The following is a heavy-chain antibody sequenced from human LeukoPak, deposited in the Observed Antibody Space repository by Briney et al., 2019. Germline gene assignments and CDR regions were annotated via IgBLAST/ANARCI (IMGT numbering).Heavy chain of an antibody. CDR3: AKGGGSGVGNMKV. Sequence: GGSLRLSCTASGFTFSSYGMSWVRQAPGKGLEWVSAISGSGGSTYYADSVKGRFTISRDNSKNTLYLQMNSLRAEDTAVYYCAKGGGSGVGNMKVWGKGTTVTVSS. CDR2: ISGSGGST. CDR1: GFTFSSYG. D-gene: IGHD3-10*01. V-gene: IGHV3-23*01. J-gene: IGHJ6*03.